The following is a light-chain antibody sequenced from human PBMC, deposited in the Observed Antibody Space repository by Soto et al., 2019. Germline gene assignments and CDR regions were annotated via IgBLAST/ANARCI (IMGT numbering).Light chain of an antibody. V-gene: IGLV2-8*01. CDR3: SSYAGINNAAV. CDR2: EVS. J-gene: IGLJ7*01. Sequence: QSALTQPPSASGSPGQSVTISCTGTSSDVGAYNYVSWYQQHPGKAPKLMIYEVSKRPSGVPDRFCGSKSGNTASLTVSGLQAEDEADYYCSSYAGINNAAVFGGGTQLTVL. CDR1: SSDVGAYNY.